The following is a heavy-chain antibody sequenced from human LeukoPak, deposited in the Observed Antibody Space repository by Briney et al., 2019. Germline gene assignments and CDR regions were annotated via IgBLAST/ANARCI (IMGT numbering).Heavy chain of an antibody. V-gene: IGHV3-7*01. CDR2: IKEDRTAD. CDR3: VRGGWELDY. CDR1: GFSVRDFW. Sequence: GGSLRLSCAASGFSVRDFWMAWVRQAPGKGLEWVSHIKEDRTADYYVDSVKGRFSISKDDGKNSLHLQMNSLRVEDTAVYYCVRGGWELDYWGQGTLVTVSS. J-gene: IGHJ4*02. D-gene: IGHD1-1*01.